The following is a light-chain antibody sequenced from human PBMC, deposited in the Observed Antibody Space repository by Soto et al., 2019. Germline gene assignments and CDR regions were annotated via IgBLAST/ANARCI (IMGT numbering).Light chain of an antibody. V-gene: IGKV3-20*01. CDR2: SSY. Sequence: IVCTHSPGTLSLSPGERVTLSCRASQSFSVNYLTCYQHRPGQAPRIRICSSYHGATGIPDSFSGSGSGTDFSLTNSRLETEDFAVYYCQHYGDSHSITVGQGTRLEIK. CDR1: QSFSVNY. CDR3: QHYGDSHSIT. J-gene: IGKJ5*01.